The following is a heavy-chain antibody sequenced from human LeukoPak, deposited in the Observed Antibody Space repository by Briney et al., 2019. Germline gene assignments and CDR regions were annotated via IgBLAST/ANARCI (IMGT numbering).Heavy chain of an antibody. CDR1: GDSISSSSHY. D-gene: IGHD3-22*01. CDR3: ARYDRSGYSLEL. V-gene: IGHV4-61*05. CDR2: IYYTGTT. J-gene: IGHJ4*02. Sequence: SETLSLTCTVSGDSISSSSHYWAWIRQPPGKGLEWIGYIYYTGTTKTNPSLRSRVTMSVDTSGSQLSLRLTSVSAADTAVYYCARYDRSGYSLELWGQGTLVTVSS.